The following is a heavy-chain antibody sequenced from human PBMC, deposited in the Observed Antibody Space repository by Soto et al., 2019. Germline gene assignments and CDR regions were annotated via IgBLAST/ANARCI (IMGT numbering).Heavy chain of an antibody. CDR3: ARVPKGIVAMFGMDV. CDR2: IWYDGSNK. Sequence: GGSLRLSCAASGFTFSSYGMHWVRQAPGKGLEWVAVIWYDGSNKYYADSVKGRFTISGDNSKNTLYLQMNSLRAEDTAVYYCARVPKGIVAMFGMDVWGQGTTVTVSS. D-gene: IGHD5-12*01. CDR1: GFTFSSYG. J-gene: IGHJ6*02. V-gene: IGHV3-33*01.